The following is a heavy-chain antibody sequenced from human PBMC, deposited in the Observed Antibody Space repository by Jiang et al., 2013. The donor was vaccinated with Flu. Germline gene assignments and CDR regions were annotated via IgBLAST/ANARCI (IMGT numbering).Heavy chain of an antibody. J-gene: IGHJ6*04. D-gene: IGHD4/OR15-4a*01. CDR1: GGSISSYY. CDR3: ARCSRYYYGMDV. Sequence: TLSLTCTVSGGSISSYYWSWIRQPPGKGLEWIGYIYYMGAPTXTLPQESSHHISRHVQNQLSLKLSSVTAADTAVYYCARCSRYYYGMDVWGKGTTVTVSS. V-gene: IGHV4-59*08. CDR2: IYYMGAP.